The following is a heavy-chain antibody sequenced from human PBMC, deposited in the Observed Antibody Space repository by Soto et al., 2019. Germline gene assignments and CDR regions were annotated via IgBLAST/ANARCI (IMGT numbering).Heavy chain of an antibody. CDR3: ARPYSSGYFRLDY. CDR2: IYPADSDT. D-gene: IGHD3-22*01. J-gene: IGHJ4*02. Sequence: PGESLKISCKVSTYDFANYWIAWVRQMPGKGLEWKGVIYPADSDTRYSPSFQGQVTISADKSISTAYLQWNSLKASDTAMYYCARPYSSGYFRLDYWGQGTLVTVSS. CDR1: TYDFANYW. V-gene: IGHV5-51*01.